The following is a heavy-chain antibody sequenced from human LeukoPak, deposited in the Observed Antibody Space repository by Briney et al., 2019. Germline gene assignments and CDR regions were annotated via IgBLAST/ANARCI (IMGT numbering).Heavy chain of an antibody. D-gene: IGHD4-23*01. V-gene: IGHV1-69*05. CDR1: GGTFSSYA. J-gene: IGHJ4*02. CDR3: ARDENYGGNFGY. Sequence: GASVKVSCKASGGTFSSYAISWVRQAPGQGLEWMGRIIPIFGTANYALKFQGRVTITTDESTSTAYMELSSLRFEDTAVYYCARDENYGGNFGYWGQGTLVTASS. CDR2: IIPIFGTA.